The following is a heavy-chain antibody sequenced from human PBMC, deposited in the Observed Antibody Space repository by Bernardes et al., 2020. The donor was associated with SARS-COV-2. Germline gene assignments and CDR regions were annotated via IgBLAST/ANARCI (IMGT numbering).Heavy chain of an antibody. CDR1: GFTFSSYA. CDR2: ISYDGSNK. Sequence: GGSLRLSCAASGFTFSSYAMHWVRQAPGKGLEWVAVISYDGSNKYYADSVKGRFTISRDNSKNTLYLQMNSLRAEDTAVYYCARDGSDNWNYGTFLYYYYYMDVWGKGTTGTVSS. V-gene: IGHV3-30*01. D-gene: IGHD1-7*01. CDR3: ARDGSDNWNYGTFLYYYYYMDV. J-gene: IGHJ6*03.